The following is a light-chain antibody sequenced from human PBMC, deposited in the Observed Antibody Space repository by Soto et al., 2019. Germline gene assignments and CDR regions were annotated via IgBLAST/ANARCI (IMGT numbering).Light chain of an antibody. CDR2: EVS. J-gene: IGLJ1*01. V-gene: IGLV2-14*01. Sequence: QSALTQPASVSGSPGQSITISCTGTSSDVGGYDYVSWYQQQSGKAPKLIIYEVSSRPSGVSNRFSGSKSGNTASLTISGLQADDEAAYYCDSFTSSRAYVFGVGTKLTVL. CDR3: DSFTSSRAYV. CDR1: SSDVGGYDY.